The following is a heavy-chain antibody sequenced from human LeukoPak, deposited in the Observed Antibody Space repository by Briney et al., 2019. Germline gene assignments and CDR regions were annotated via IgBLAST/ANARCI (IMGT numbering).Heavy chain of an antibody. CDR3: ARRGFYGSGKRGFFDY. J-gene: IGHJ4*02. CDR1: GGSFSGYY. V-gene: IGHV4-34*01. Sequence: PSETLSLTCAVYGGSFSGYYWSWIRQPPGKGLEWIGEINHGGSTNYNPSLKSRVTISVDTSKNQFSLKLSSVTAADTAVYYCARRGFYGSGKRGFFDYWGQGTLVTVSS. CDR2: INHGGST. D-gene: IGHD3-10*01.